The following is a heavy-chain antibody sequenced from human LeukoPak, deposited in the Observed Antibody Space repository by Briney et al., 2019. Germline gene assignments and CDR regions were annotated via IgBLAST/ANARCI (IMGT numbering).Heavy chain of an antibody. CDR2: ISGSGGST. CDR3: ATTLRSGSTDY. CDR1: AFTFSSYA. D-gene: IGHD4-17*01. Sequence: GGSLRLSCAASAFTFSSYAMSWVRQAPGKGLEWVSAISGSGGSTYYADSVKGRFTISRDNSKNTLYLQMNSLRAEDTAVYYCATTLRSGSTDYWGQGTLVTVSS. V-gene: IGHV3-23*01. J-gene: IGHJ4*02.